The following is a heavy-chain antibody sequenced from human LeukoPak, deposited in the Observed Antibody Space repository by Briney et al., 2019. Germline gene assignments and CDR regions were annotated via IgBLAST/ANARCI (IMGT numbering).Heavy chain of an antibody. CDR1: GFTFSDYY. V-gene: IGHV3-11*06. CDR3: ARRYREDWYWGPLDY. J-gene: IGHJ4*02. D-gene: IGHD2-8*02. CDR2: ISSSSSYT. Sequence: GGSLRLSCAASGFTFSDYYMSWIRQAPGKGLEWVSYISSSSSYTNYADSVKGRFTISRDNAKNSLYLQMNSLRAEDTAVYYCARRYREDWYWGPLDYWGQGTLVTVSS.